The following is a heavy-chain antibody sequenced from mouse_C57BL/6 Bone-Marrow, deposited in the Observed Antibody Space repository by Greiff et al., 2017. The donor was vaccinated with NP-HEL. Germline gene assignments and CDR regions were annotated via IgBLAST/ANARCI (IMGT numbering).Heavy chain of an antibody. J-gene: IGHJ2*01. Sequence: EVKLEESGAELVRPGASVKLSCTASGFNIKDDYMHWVKQRPEQGLEWIGWIDPENGDTEYAQKFQGKATITADTSYNTAYLQLSSLTSEDTAVYYCTRWLLRRGYWGQGTTLPVSS. CDR3: TRWLLRRGY. D-gene: IGHD2-3*01. CDR2: IDPENGDT. V-gene: IGHV14-4*01. CDR1: GFNIKDDY.